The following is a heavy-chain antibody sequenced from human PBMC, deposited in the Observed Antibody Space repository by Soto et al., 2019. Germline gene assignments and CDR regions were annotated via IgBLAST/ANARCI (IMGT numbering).Heavy chain of an antibody. CDR2: IYPGDSDT. Sequence: PGESLKISCKGSGYSFTSYWIGWVRQMPGKGLERMGIIYPGDSDTRYSPSFQGQVTISADKSISTAYLQWSSLKASDTAMYYCASHNTYYDSSGSYAFDIWGQGTMVTVSS. CDR3: ASHNTYYDSSGSYAFDI. CDR1: GYSFTSYW. J-gene: IGHJ3*02. D-gene: IGHD3-22*01. V-gene: IGHV5-51*01.